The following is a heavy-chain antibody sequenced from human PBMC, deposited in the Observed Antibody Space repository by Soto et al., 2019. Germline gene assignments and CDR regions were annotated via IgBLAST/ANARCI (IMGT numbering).Heavy chain of an antibody. J-gene: IGHJ4*02. CDR1: GFAFSSYW. Sequence: EVQLVESGGGLVQPGGSLRLSCAASGFAFSSYWMHSVRQAPGKGLVWVSRINSDGSSTSYADSVKGRFTVSRDNAKNTLYLQMYGLRGDDTAVYYCSRDKMGATADYWGQGSLVTVSS. CDR3: SRDKMGATADY. V-gene: IGHV3-74*01. CDR2: INSDGSST. D-gene: IGHD1-26*01.